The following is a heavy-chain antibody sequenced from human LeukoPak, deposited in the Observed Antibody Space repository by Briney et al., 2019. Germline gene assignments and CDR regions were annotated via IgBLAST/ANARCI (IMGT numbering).Heavy chain of an antibody. Sequence: SETLSLTCTVSGGSISSGDYYWRWIRQPPGKGLEWIGYIYYSGSTYYNPSLKSRVTISVDTSKNQFSLKLSSVTAADTAVYYCARVSSRGVIIGTFDYWGQGTLVTVSS. CDR3: ARVSSRGVIIGTFDY. CDR2: IYYSGST. CDR1: GGSISSGDYY. V-gene: IGHV4-30-4*01. D-gene: IGHD3-10*01. J-gene: IGHJ4*02.